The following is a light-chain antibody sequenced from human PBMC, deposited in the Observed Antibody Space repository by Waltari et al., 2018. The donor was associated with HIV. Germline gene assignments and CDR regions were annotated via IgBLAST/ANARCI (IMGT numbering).Light chain of an antibody. CDR3: SSYAGTNKV. Sequence: QSALTQPPSASGSPGQSVTISCTGTSRDVGGYHFVSWYQQHPGKAPRLMIYEVNKRPSGVPDRFSGSKSGNTASLTVSGLQAEDEAHYYCSSYAGTNKVFGGGTKLTVL. V-gene: IGLV2-8*01. J-gene: IGLJ3*02. CDR1: SRDVGGYHF. CDR2: EVN.